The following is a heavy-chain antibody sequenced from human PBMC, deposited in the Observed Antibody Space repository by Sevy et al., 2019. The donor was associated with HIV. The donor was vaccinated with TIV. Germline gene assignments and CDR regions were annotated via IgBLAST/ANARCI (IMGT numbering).Heavy chain of an antibody. Sequence: GGSLRLSCAASGFSFSTYDITWVRQAPGKGLDWLSGISGSGDRTYYADSVKRRFTIFRDNSENTLYLQMNSLRAEDTAVYSCAKEQSSGYFDYWGQGTLVTVSS. J-gene: IGHJ4*02. CDR1: GFSFSTYD. CDR2: ISGSGDRT. D-gene: IGHD3-22*01. V-gene: IGHV3-23*01. CDR3: AKEQSSGYFDY.